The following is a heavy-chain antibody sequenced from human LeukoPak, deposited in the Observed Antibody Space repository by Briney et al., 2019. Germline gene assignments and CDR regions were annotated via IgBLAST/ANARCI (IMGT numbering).Heavy chain of an antibody. J-gene: IGHJ4*02. CDR3: ARGHIATAGTVFYN. D-gene: IGHD6-13*01. V-gene: IGHV4-34*01. Sequence: SETLSLTCGVHGGSFSGFYWSWIRQSPGKGLEWIGEINHRGSTSYNPSLKSRVTISIDTSKNQFSLNLSSVTAADTAVYYCARGHIATAGTVFYNWGQGTLVTAS. CDR2: INHRGST. CDR1: GGSFSGFY.